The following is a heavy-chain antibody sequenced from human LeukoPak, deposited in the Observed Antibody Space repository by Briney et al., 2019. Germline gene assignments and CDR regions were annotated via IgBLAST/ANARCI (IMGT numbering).Heavy chain of an antibody. D-gene: IGHD1-14*01. CDR3: AYNRNFALDN. CDR2: VYHSGGA. Sequence: SETLSLTCAVSGASIASHSWWSWVRQPPGKGLEWIGGVYHSGGANYKPSLKSRVTISVDTSRNHFSLKLTSVTAADTAVYFCAYNRNFALDNWGQGTLVTVSS. CDR1: GASIASHSW. J-gene: IGHJ4*01. V-gene: IGHV4/OR15-8*01.